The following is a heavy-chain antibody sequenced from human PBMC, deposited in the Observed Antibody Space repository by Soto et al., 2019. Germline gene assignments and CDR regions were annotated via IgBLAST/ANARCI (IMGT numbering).Heavy chain of an antibody. J-gene: IGHJ6*02. V-gene: IGHV4-30-4*01. D-gene: IGHD3-3*01. CDR1: GGSISSVDYF. CDR2: IYYSGST. Sequence: QVQLQESGPGLVKPSQTLSLTCTVSGGSISSVDYFWSWIRQPPGKGLEWIGHIYYSGSTYYSPSLKSRVTISVDTSKNQFSLKLSSVTAADTAVYYCARGRRGYYSHYAMDVWGQGTTVTVSS. CDR3: ARGRRGYYSHYAMDV.